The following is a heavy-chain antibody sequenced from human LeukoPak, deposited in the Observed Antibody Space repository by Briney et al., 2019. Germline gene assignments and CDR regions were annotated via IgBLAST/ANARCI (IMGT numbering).Heavy chain of an antibody. D-gene: IGHD2-2*01. CDR2: INPNSGGT. CDR3: ARAHLAPPAYYYYYYYMDV. J-gene: IGHJ6*03. Sequence: ASVKVSCKASGYTFTDYYMHWVRQAPGQGLEWMGWINPNSGGTNYAQKFQGWVTMTRDTSISTAYMELSRLRSDDTAVYYCARAHLAPPAYYYYYYYMDVWGKGTTVTVSS. CDR1: GYTFTDYY. V-gene: IGHV1-2*04.